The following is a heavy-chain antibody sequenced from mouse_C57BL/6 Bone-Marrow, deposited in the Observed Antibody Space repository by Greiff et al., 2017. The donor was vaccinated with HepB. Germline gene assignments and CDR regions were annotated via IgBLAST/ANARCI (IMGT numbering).Heavy chain of an antibody. CDR3: TAHLLLRYFDY. CDR2: IDPENGDT. D-gene: IGHD1-1*01. J-gene: IGHJ2*01. CDR1: GFNIKDDY. V-gene: IGHV14-4*01. Sequence: EVQGVESGAELVRPGASVKLSCTASGFNIKDDYMHWVKQRPEQGLEWIGWIDPENGDTEYASKFQGKATITADTSSNTAYLQLSSLTSEDTAVYYCTAHLLLRYFDYWGEGTTLTVSS.